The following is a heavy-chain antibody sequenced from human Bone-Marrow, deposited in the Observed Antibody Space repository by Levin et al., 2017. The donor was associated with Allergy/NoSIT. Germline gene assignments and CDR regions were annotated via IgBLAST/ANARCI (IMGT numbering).Heavy chain of an antibody. Sequence: GGSLRLSCAASGFTFSSYAMSWVRQAPGKGLEWVSAISDSGGRTYYTDSVKGRFTISRDNSNNTLYLQMNSLRAEDTAVYYCAKDNSGSYSSYWGQGTLVTVSS. J-gene: IGHJ4*02. CDR1: GFTFSSYA. D-gene: IGHD1-26*01. V-gene: IGHV3-23*01. CDR2: ISDSGGRT. CDR3: AKDNSGSYSSY.